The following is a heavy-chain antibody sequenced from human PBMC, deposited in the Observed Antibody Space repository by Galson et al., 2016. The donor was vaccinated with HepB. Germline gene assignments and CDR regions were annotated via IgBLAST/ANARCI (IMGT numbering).Heavy chain of an antibody. CDR1: GFTFSPYA. V-gene: IGHV3-30*04. CDR3: ARGAGVRQLDPYYFYY. Sequence: SLRLSCAASGFTFSPYAMHWVRQAPGKGLEWAAVISFDGNNQYYADSVKGRFTISRDNSKNTQYLQMNSLRPEDTAVYYWARGAGVRQLDPYYFYYWGQGALVTVSS. D-gene: IGHD6-13*01. J-gene: IGHJ4*02. CDR2: ISFDGNNQ.